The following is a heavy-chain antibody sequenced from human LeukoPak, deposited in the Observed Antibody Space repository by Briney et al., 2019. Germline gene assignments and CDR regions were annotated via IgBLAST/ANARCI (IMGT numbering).Heavy chain of an antibody. J-gene: IGHJ4*02. Sequence: ASVKVSCKASGYTFTRYGISWVRQAHGQWLEWMGGISAYNGNTNYAQKLQGRVTVTTDTSTSTAYMELRSLRSDDTAVYYCAREGGIVATTAFDYWGQGTLVTVSS. CDR3: AREGGIVATTAFDY. V-gene: IGHV1-18*01. CDR2: ISAYNGNT. D-gene: IGHD5-12*01. CDR1: GYTFTRYG.